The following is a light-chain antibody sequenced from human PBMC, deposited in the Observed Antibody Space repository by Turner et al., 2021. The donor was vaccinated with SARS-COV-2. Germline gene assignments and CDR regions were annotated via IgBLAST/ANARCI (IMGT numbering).Light chain of an antibody. V-gene: IGKV4-1*01. J-gene: IGKJ1*01. CDR1: QSLFYSANNMNY. Sequence: DITLTQSPDSLALSLGERATISCKSSQSLFYSANNMNYMNWYQLKPGQPPQLLIYWASNREPGVPDRFIGSGSGTDFTLTISSLQAEDVAVYYCHQSYTTSWTFGQGTKVEIK. CDR3: HQSYTTSWT. CDR2: WAS.